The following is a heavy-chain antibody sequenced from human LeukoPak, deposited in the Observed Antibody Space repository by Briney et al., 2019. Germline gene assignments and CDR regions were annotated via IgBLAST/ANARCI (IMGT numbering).Heavy chain of an antibody. J-gene: IGHJ4*02. V-gene: IGHV4-34*01. CDR1: GGSSSGYY. CDR2: INHSGST. CDR3: ARGKRGKGLKTYYYDSSGYWPIDY. D-gene: IGHD3-22*01. Sequence: SETLCLTCAVYGGSSSGYYWSWIRQPPGKGLEWIGEINHSGSTNYNPSLKSRVTISVDTSKNQFSLKLSSVTAADTAVYYCARGKRGKGLKTYYYDSSGYWPIDYWGQGTLVTVSS.